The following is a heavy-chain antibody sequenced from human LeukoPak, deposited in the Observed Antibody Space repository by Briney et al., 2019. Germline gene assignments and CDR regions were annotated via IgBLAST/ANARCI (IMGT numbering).Heavy chain of an antibody. CDR1: GFTFSSYA. CDR2: ISKDGRDK. CDR3: AKDPRVAAAYYFDY. Sequence: GGSLRLSCVASGFTFSSYAMHWVRQAPGKGLEWVAVISKDGRDKHHADSVKGRFTISRDNSKNTLYLQMNSLRAEDTAVYFCAKDPRVAAAYYFDYWGRGTLVTVSS. J-gene: IGHJ4*02. D-gene: IGHD2-2*01. V-gene: IGHV3-30*18.